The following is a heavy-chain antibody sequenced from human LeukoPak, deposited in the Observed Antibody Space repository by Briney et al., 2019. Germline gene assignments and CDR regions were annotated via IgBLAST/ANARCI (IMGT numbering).Heavy chain of an antibody. D-gene: IGHD2-2*01. CDR2: IYHSGST. CDR1: GGSISSGGYS. J-gene: IGHJ4*02. Sequence: QTLSLTCAVSGGSISSGGYSWSWIRQPPGKGLEWIGYIYHSGSTYYNPSLKSRVTISVDRSKNQFSLKLSSVTAADTAVYYCASLGYCSSTSCTDYWGQGTLVTVSS. CDR3: ASLGYCSSTSCTDY. V-gene: IGHV4-30-2*01.